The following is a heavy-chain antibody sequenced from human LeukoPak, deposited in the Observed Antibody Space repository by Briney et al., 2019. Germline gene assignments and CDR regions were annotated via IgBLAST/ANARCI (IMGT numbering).Heavy chain of an antibody. Sequence: PSETLSLTCTVSDYSIKKSAYYWGWIRQSPVKGLEWIGSIYYSGHTYYNPSFTSRVTISVDTSKNQVSLRLTSVTAADTAVYYCAKGGRQWLTPYFDYWGQGTLVTVSS. J-gene: IGHJ4*02. CDR2: IYYSGHT. CDR1: DYSIKKSAYY. CDR3: AKGGRQWLTPYFDY. D-gene: IGHD6-19*01. V-gene: IGHV4-39*07.